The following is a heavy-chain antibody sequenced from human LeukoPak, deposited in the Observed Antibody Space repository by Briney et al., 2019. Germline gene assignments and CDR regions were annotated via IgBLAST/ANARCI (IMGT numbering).Heavy chain of an antibody. V-gene: IGHV3-21*01. CDR1: GFTFSRYS. Sequence: GGSLRLSCVASGFTFSRYSMNWVRQAPGKGLEWVSSISSSGTYIYYADSMKGRFTLSRDNAKNSLYLQMNSLRAEDTAVYYCARGEYGSGSYHIDYWGQGTLVTVSS. CDR2: ISSSGTYI. CDR3: ARGEYGSGSYHIDY. J-gene: IGHJ4*02. D-gene: IGHD3-10*01.